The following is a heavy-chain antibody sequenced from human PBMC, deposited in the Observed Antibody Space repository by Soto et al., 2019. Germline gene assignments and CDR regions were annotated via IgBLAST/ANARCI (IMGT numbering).Heavy chain of an antibody. CDR3: ARLKTTVTLLGGDSYYGMDV. CDR2: IYYSGST. V-gene: IGHV4-31*03. Sequence: QVQLQESGAGLVKPSQTLSLTCTVSGGSISSGGYYWSWIRQHPGKGLEWIGYIYYSGSTYYNPSPKSRVTIAVDTSKNQSSLKLSAVTGADTAVYYWARLKTTVTLLGGDSYYGMDVWGQGTTVTVSS. CDR1: GGSISSGGYY. D-gene: IGHD4-17*01. J-gene: IGHJ6*02.